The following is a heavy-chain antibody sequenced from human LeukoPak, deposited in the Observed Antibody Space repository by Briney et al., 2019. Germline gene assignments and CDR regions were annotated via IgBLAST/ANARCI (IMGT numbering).Heavy chain of an antibody. Sequence: TLSLTCTVSGGSISSGGYYWSWIRQHPGKGLEWIGYIYYSGSTYYNPSLKSRVTIPVDTSKNQFSLKLSSVTAADTAVYYCARVGTMVYAFDPWGQGTLVTVSS. V-gene: IGHV4-31*03. CDR3: ARVGTMVYAFDP. CDR1: GGSISSGGYY. CDR2: IYYSGST. D-gene: IGHD2-8*01. J-gene: IGHJ5*02.